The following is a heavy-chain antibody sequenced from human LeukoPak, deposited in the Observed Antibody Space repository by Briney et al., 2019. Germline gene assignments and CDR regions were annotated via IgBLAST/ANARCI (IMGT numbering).Heavy chain of an antibody. Sequence: GGSLRLSSAASGFTFSSYAMHWVRQAPGKGLEWVAVISYDGSNKYYADSVKGRFTISRDNSKNTLYLQMNSLRAEDTAVYYCARGNYYYDSSGYYYEVPYFDYWGQGTLVTVSS. D-gene: IGHD3-22*01. V-gene: IGHV3-30-3*01. CDR1: GFTFSSYA. CDR2: ISYDGSNK. CDR3: ARGNYYYDSSGYYYEVPYFDY. J-gene: IGHJ4*02.